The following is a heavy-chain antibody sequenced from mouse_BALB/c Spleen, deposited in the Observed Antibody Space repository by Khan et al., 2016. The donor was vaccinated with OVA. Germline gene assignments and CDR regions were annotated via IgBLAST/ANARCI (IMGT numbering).Heavy chain of an antibody. CDR2: IWGDGST. J-gene: IGHJ3*01. CDR3: ARDRGYYSYSWFAY. V-gene: IGHV2-6-7*01. Sequence: QVQLKESGPGLVAPSQSLSITCTVSGFSLTGYGVNWVRQPPGKGLEWLGMIWGDGSTDYNSALNSRLSISKDNSKSQVFLKMNSLQTDDTARYYCARDRGYYSYSWFAYWGQGTLVTVST. D-gene: IGHD2-12*01. CDR1: GFSLTGYG.